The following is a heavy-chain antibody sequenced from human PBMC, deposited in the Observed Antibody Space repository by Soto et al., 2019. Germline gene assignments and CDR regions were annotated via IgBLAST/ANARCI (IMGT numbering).Heavy chain of an antibody. CDR3: ARSPRLYETIGYYSYDSDY. V-gene: IGHV4-59*01. J-gene: IGHJ4*02. Sequence: QVQLQESGPRLVKPSETLSLTCTVSGDSISSYYWSWFRQPPGKGLEWIGYIPYTGRNNYNPSLTSRVTISVDTSKNQFALELRSVTAADTAVYFCARSPRLYETIGYYSYDSDYWGQGTLVTVSS. CDR1: GDSISSYY. CDR2: IPYTGRN. D-gene: IGHD3-22*01.